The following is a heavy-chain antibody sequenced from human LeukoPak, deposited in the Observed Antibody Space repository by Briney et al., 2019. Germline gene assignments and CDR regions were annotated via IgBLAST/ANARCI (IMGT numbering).Heavy chain of an antibody. CDR3: VRVISGSYAFDT. CDR1: GFIFSDHY. V-gene: IGHV3-72*01. Sequence: GGSLRLSCAASGFIFSDHYMDWVRQAPGKGLDWVGRSRNKANSYTTEYAASVKGRFTISRDDSKNSLYLQMSSLKTEDTAVYYCVRVISGSYAFDTWGQGTMVTVSS. D-gene: IGHD1-26*01. J-gene: IGHJ3*02. CDR2: SRNKANSYTT.